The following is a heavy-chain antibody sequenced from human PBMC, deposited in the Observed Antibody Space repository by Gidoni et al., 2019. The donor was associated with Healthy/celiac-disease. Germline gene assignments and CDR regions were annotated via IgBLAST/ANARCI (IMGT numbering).Heavy chain of an antibody. CDR1: GGTFSRYA. Sequence: QVQLVQSGAEVKKPGSSVKVSCKASGGTFSRYAISWVRQAPGQGLEWRGGVITNFGTANYAQKFQGRVTITADESTSTAYMELSSLRSEDTAVYYCARWGPYYDFWSGENYYYYYGMDVWGQGTTVTVSS. CDR2: VITNFGTA. D-gene: IGHD3-3*01. CDR3: ARWGPYYDFWSGENYYYYYGMDV. J-gene: IGHJ6*02. V-gene: IGHV1-69*01.